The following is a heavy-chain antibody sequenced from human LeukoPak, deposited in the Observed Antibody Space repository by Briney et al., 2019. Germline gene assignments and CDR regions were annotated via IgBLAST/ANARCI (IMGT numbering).Heavy chain of an antibody. CDR3: ARLIRGY. D-gene: IGHD2-8*01. J-gene: IGHJ4*02. V-gene: IGHV4-61*02. CDR1: GGSISSGSYY. Sequence: SETLSLTCTVSGGSISSGSYYWSWIRQPAGKGLEWIGRIYTSGSTNYNPSLKSRVTISVDTSKNQFSLKLSSVTAADTAVYYCARLIRGYWGQGTLVTVSS. CDR2: IYTSGST.